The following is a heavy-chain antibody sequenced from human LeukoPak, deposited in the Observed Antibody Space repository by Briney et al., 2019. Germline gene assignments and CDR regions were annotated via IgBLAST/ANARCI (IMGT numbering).Heavy chain of an antibody. Sequence: PGGSLRLSCAASGFTFSSYWMTWVRQAPGKGLEWVANINQDGSDKNYVDSVKGRFTISRDNAKNSLYLQMNSLRAEDTAMYYCARDGLPVARDYWGQGTLVTVSP. CDR3: ARDGLPVARDY. CDR2: INQDGSDK. CDR1: GFTFSSYW. D-gene: IGHD6-19*01. J-gene: IGHJ4*02. V-gene: IGHV3-7*05.